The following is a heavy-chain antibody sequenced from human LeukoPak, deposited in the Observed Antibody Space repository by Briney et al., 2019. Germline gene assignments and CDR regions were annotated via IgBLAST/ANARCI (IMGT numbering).Heavy chain of an antibody. CDR3: ARDAAPYYSNYDY. CDR1: GFTFSDYY. V-gene: IGHV3-11*04. J-gene: IGHJ4*02. D-gene: IGHD4-11*01. CDR2: ISSSGSTI. Sequence: GGSLRLSCAASGFTFSDYYMSWIRQAPGKGLEWVSYISSSGSTIYYADSVKGRFTISRDNAKNSLYLQMNSLRAEDTAVYYCARDAAPYYSNYDYWGQGTLVTVSS.